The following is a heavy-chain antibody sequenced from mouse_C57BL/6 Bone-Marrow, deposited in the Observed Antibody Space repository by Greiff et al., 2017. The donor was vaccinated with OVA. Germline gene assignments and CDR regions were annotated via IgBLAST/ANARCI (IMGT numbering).Heavy chain of an antibody. D-gene: IGHD1-1*01. CDR3: ARGNFGSSFYAMDY. J-gene: IGHJ4*01. CDR1: GFNIKNTY. CDR2: IDPANDNT. Sequence: VQLKQSVAELVRPGASVKLSCTASGFNIKNTYMHWVKQRPEQGLEWIGRIDPANDNTKYAPKFQGKATMTADTSSNTAYLQLISLSSEDTAVYCCARGNFGSSFYAMDYWGQGTSVTVSS. V-gene: IGHV14-3*01.